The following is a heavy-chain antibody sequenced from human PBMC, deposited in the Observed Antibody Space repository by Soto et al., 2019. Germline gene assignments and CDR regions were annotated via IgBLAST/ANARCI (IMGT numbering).Heavy chain of an antibody. CDR3: ARARVVTQTGFDP. CDR1: GCSISSGDYY. CDR2: IYYSGST. D-gene: IGHD2-21*02. V-gene: IGHV4-30-4*01. Sequence: QVQLQESGPGLVKPSQTLSLTCTVSGCSISSGDYYWSCIRQPPGKGLEWIGYIYYSGSTYYNPSLKSRFTRSVHTSKNQFSLTLSSVTAADTAVYYCARARVVTQTGFDPWGQGTLVTVSS. J-gene: IGHJ5*02.